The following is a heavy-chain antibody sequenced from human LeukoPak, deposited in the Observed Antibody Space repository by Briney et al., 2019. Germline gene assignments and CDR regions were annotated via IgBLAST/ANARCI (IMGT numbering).Heavy chain of an antibody. Sequence: GGSLRLSCAASGFTFSDYYMSWIRQAPGKGLEWVSYISSSGSTIYYADSVKGRFTISRDNAKNSLYLQMNSLRAEDTALYYCAKDSIGSSWDYFDYWGQGTLVTVSS. J-gene: IGHJ4*02. CDR3: AKDSIGSSWDYFDY. D-gene: IGHD6-6*01. CDR2: ISSSGSTI. CDR1: GFTFSDYY. V-gene: IGHV3-11*01.